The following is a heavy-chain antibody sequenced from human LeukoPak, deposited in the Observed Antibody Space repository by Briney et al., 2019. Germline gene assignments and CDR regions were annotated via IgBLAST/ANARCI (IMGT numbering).Heavy chain of an antibody. CDR1: GFTFSSYA. J-gene: IGHJ4*02. Sequence: PGGSLRLSCAASGFTFSSYAMNWVRQAPGKGLEWVSSISGSGDDTYYADSVKGRFTISRDNSKNTLYLQMNSLRAEDTAVYYCARVTSGSSYRPFDYWGQGTLVTVSS. D-gene: IGHD3-10*01. CDR2: ISGSGDDT. CDR3: ARVTSGSSYRPFDY. V-gene: IGHV3-23*01.